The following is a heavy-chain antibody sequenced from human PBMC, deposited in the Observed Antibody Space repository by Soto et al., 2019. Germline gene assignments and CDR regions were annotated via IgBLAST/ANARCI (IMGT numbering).Heavy chain of an antibody. Sequence: VQLVESGGGVVQPGRSLRVSCAASGFSFNTFGIHWVRQAPGKGLEWVALISDDGRNKYFADSVKGRFTISRDNSNNTLYLQMNSLRAEDTAVYYCAKDWGHGDYVFDNWGQGTLVIVSS. CDR2: ISDDGRNK. D-gene: IGHD4-17*01. CDR1: GFSFNTFG. CDR3: AKDWGHGDYVFDN. V-gene: IGHV3-30*18. J-gene: IGHJ4*02.